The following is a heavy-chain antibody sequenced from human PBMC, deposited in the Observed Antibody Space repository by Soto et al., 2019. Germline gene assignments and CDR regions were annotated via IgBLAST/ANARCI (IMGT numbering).Heavy chain of an antibody. V-gene: IGHV1-3*01. CDR1: GYTFTGYA. CDR2: INAGNGNT. Sequence: EASVKVSCKASGYTFTGYAMHWVRQAPGQRLEWMGWINAGNGNTKYSQKFQGRVTITRDTSASTAYMELSSLRSEDTAVYYCARAVAAAGPFVFDYWGQGTLVTVSS. J-gene: IGHJ4*02. D-gene: IGHD6-13*01. CDR3: ARAVAAAGPFVFDY.